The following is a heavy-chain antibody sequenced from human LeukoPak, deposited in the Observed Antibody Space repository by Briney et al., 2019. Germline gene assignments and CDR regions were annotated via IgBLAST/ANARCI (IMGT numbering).Heavy chain of an antibody. CDR2: FDPEDGET. V-gene: IGHV1-24*01. J-gene: IGHJ6*03. D-gene: IGHD3-10*01. CDR3: ARLDYAGSYYNYYYYYYMDV. Sequence: VASVKVSCKVSGYTLTELSMHWVRQAPGKGLEWMGRFDPEDGETIHAQKFQGRVTMTADTSTDTAYMELRSLRSDDTAVYYCARLDYAGSYYNYYYYYYMDVWGKGTTVTISS. CDR1: GYTLTELS.